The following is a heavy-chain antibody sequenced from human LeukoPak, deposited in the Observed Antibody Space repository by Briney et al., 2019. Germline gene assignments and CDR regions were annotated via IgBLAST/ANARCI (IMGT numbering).Heavy chain of an antibody. CDR1: GGTFSSYA. Sequence: GASVKVSCKASGGTFSSYAISWVRQATGQGLEWMGWMNPNSGNTGYAQKFQGRVTITRNTSISTAYMELSSLRSEDTAVYYCAREEDYGDYDYWGQGTLVTVSS. J-gene: IGHJ4*02. D-gene: IGHD4-17*01. V-gene: IGHV1-8*03. CDR3: AREEDYGDYDY. CDR2: MNPNSGNT.